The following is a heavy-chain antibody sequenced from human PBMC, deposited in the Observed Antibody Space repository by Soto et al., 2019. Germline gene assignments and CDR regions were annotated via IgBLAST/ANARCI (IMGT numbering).Heavy chain of an antibody. J-gene: IGHJ4*02. Sequence: EVQLVESGGGLVQPGGSLRLSCAASGFTFSSYCMHWVRQAPGKGLVWVSRINSGGSSTSYADSVKGRFTISRDNAKNTRYLQMTSLGAEDTAVYYCARVSSSGWGTLDYWGQGTLVTVCS. CDR3: ARVSSSGWGTLDY. CDR2: INSGGSST. D-gene: IGHD6-25*01. V-gene: IGHV3-74*01. CDR1: GFTFSSYC.